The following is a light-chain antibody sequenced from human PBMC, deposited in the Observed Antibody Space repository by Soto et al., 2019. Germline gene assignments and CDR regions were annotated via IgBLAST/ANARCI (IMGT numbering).Light chain of an antibody. CDR2: DVS. Sequence: QSALTQPASVSGSPGQSITISCTGTSSVVGGYNYVSWYQQHPGKAPKLMIYDVSNRPSGVSNRFSGSKSGNTASLTISGLQAEDEADYYCSSYTSSRTYVFGTGTKVTVL. V-gene: IGLV2-14*01. CDR3: SSYTSSRTYV. CDR1: SSVVGGYNY. J-gene: IGLJ1*01.